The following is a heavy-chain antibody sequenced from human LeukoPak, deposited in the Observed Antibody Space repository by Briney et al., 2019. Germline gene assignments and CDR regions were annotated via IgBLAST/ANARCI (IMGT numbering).Heavy chain of an antibody. CDR2: ISSNGGNT. J-gene: IGHJ4*02. Sequence: PGGSLTLSCAASGFTFSSFTMHWVRQAPGKGLEYVSAISSNGGNTYYANSVKGRFTISRDNSKNTLYLQMGSLRAEDMALYYCAREAVGSHYDYWGQGTLVTVSS. V-gene: IGHV3-64*01. CDR1: GFTFSSFT. D-gene: IGHD6-13*01. CDR3: AREAVGSHYDY.